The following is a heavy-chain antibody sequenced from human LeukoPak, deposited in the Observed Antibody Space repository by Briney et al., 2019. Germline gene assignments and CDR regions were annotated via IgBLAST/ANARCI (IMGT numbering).Heavy chain of an antibody. CDR2: IYTSGST. J-gene: IGHJ4*02. CDR3: ARSADCGGVSSACFDY. V-gene: IGHV4-38-2*01. CDR1: GYSISSGYY. Sequence: SETLSLTCAVSGYSISSGYYWGWIRRPAGKGLEWIGRIYTSGSTNYNPSLKSRVTISVDTSKNQFSLKLSSVTAADTAVYYCARSADCGGVSSACFDYWGQGTLVTVSS. D-gene: IGHD2-21*01.